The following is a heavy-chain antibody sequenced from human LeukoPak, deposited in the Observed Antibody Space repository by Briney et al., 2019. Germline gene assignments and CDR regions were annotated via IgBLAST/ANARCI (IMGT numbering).Heavy chain of an antibody. CDR1: GFTFSSYA. Sequence: GGSLRLSCAASGFTFSSYAMHWVRQAPGKGLEWLAVISYDGSNKYYADSVKGRFTISRDNSKNTLYLQMNSLRAEDTAVYYCARDGYYYGSGSSYFDYWGQGTLVTVSS. D-gene: IGHD3-10*01. J-gene: IGHJ4*02. CDR2: ISYDGSNK. CDR3: ARDGYYYGSGSSYFDY. V-gene: IGHV3-30-3*01.